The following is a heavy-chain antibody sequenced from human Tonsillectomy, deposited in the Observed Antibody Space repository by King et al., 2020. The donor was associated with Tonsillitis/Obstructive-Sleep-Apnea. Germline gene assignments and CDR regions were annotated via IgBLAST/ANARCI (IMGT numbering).Heavy chain of an antibody. J-gene: IGHJ4*02. CDR1: GFTFSSYA. CDR3: AKRGYDFWSGYYTLDY. V-gene: IGHV3-23*04. Sequence: VQLVESGGGLVQPGGSLRLSCAASGFTFSSYAMSWVRQAPGKGLEWVSAISGSGGSTYYADSVKGRFTISRDNSKNTLYLQMNSLRAEDTAVYYCAKRGYDFWSGYYTLDYWGQGTLVTVSS. D-gene: IGHD3-3*01. CDR2: ISGSGGST.